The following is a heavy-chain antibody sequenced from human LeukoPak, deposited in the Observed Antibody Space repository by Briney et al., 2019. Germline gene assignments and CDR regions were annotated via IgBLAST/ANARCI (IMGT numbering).Heavy chain of an antibody. J-gene: IGHJ4*02. V-gene: IGHV1-2*06. Sequence: ASVTVSCKASGYTFTGYYMHWVRQAPGQGLEWMGRINPNSGGTNYAQKFQGRVTMTRDTSISTAYMELSRLRSDDTAVYYCARDYHYCSGGSCYDDGDYWGQGTLVTVSS. CDR1: GYTFTGYY. D-gene: IGHD2-15*01. CDR2: INPNSGGT. CDR3: ARDYHYCSGGSCYDDGDY.